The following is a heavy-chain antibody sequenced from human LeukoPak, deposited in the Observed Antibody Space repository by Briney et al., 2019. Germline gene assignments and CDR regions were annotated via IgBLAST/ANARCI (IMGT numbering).Heavy chain of an antibody. J-gene: IGHJ4*02. V-gene: IGHV3-11*03. Sequence: GGSLRLSCAASGFTFSDYYMNWIRQAPGKGLEWVSYIISSSTYTNYADSVKGRFTISRDNAKNSLYLQMNSLTAEDTAVYYCARRLTGNFDFWGQGTLVTVSS. D-gene: IGHD3-22*01. CDR3: ARRLTGNFDF. CDR2: IISSSTYT. CDR1: GFTFSDYY.